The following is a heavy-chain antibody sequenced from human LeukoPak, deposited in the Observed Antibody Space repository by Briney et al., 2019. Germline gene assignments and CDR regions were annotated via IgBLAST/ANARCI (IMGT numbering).Heavy chain of an antibody. CDR1: GFTFSSYE. CDR3: ARRPGYGDYV. V-gene: IGHV3-48*03. Sequence: GGSLRLSCAASGFTFSSYEMNWVRQAPGKGLEWVSYISSSGSTIYYADSVKGRFTISRDNAENSLYLQMNSLRAEDTAVYYCARRPGYGDYVWGQGTLVTVSS. CDR2: ISSSGSTI. J-gene: IGHJ4*02. D-gene: IGHD4-17*01.